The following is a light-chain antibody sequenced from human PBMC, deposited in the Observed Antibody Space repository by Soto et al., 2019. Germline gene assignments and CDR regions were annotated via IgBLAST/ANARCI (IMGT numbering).Light chain of an antibody. Sequence: ETVLTQSPATLSLSPGERATLSCRASRSISTYLAWYQQKPGQAPRLLIYEALNRATGIPARFSGSGSGTDFTLTSSSLEPEDFAVYYCQQRNSWPLTFGGGTKVEIK. CDR1: RSISTY. J-gene: IGKJ4*02. CDR2: EAL. CDR3: QQRNSWPLT. V-gene: IGKV3-11*01.